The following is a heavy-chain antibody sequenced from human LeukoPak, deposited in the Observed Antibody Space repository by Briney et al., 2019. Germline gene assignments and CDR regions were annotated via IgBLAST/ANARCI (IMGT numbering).Heavy chain of an antibody. CDR3: ARAVAGVDY. J-gene: IGHJ4*02. V-gene: IGHV4-34*01. D-gene: IGHD2-15*01. CDR2: INHSGST. Sequence: PSETLSLTCAVYVGSFSGYYWSLIRQPPGKGLEWIGEINHSGSTNYNPSLKSRVTISIDTSKNQFSLKLSSVTAADTAVYYCARAVAGVDYWGQGTLVTVSS. CDR1: VGSFSGYY.